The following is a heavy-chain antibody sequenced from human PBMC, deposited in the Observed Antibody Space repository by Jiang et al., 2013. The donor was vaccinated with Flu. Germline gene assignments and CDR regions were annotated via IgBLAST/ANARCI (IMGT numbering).Heavy chain of an antibody. V-gene: IGHV4-59*01. CDR1: GGSISSYY. D-gene: IGHD3-3*01. CDR2: IYYSGST. CDR3: ARSIFGVVIFDY. J-gene: IGHJ4*02. Sequence: PGLVKPSETLSLTCTVSGGSISSYYWSWIRQPPGKGLEWIGYIYYSGSTNYNPSLKSRVTISVDTSKNQFSLKLSSVAAADTAVYYCARSIFGVVIFDYWGQGTLVTVSS.